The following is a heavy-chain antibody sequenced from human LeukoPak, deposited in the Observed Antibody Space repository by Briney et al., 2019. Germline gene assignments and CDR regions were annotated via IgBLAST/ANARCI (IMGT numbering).Heavy chain of an antibody. V-gene: IGHV4-59*02. Sequence: SETLSLTCTVSGASVSAYYWTWIRQPPGKRLEWLGYIHYSGSTNYNPSLNSRVTMSLDASQPQFSLKLSSVSAAATAVYYCVQVRLAGLFDPWGQGTLVTVSS. J-gene: IGHJ5*02. CDR3: VQVRLAGLFDP. D-gene: IGHD3-3*02. CDR1: GASVSAYY. CDR2: IHYSGST.